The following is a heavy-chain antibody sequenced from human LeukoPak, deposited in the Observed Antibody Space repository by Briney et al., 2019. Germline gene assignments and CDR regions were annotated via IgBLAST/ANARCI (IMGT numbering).Heavy chain of an antibody. D-gene: IGHD3-10*01. CDR1: GFTFSTYW. CDR3: ARGRSITLLRGVAMSDGFDI. V-gene: IGHV3-74*01. CDR2: INSYGSST. Sequence: GGSLRLSCAASGFTFSTYWMHWVRQAPGKGLVWVSRINSYGSSTIYADSVKGRFTISRDNAKNTLYLQMNSLRAEDTAVYYCARGRSITLLRGVAMSDGFDIWGQGTTVTVSS. J-gene: IGHJ3*02.